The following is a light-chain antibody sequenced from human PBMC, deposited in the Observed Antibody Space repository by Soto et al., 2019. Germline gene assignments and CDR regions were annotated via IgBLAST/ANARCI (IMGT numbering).Light chain of an antibody. V-gene: IGLV2-8*01. J-gene: IGLJ2*01. CDR2: EVS. CDR3: MSYVGGNSVA. CDR1: DNDVGRYDY. Sequence: QSALTQPPSASGSPGMSVTLSCSGTDNDVGRYDYVSWYQQHPGKAPKLLIYEVSKRPSGVPDRFSASKSCNTASLTVSGLQGEDEADYYCMSYVGGNSVAFGGGTKLTVL.